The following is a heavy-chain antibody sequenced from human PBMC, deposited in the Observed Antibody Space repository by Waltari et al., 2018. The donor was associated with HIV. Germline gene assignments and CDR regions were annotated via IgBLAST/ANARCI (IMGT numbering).Heavy chain of an antibody. D-gene: IGHD2-21*02. V-gene: IGHV3-48*01. CDR3: ARDARGDPGAFDI. CDR2: ISSSSSTI. CDR1: GFTFSSYS. J-gene: IGHJ3*02. Sequence: EVQLVESGGGLVQPGGSLRLSCAASGFTFSSYSMNWVRQAPGKGVEWVSYISSSSSTIYYADSVKGRFTISRDNAKNSLYLQMNSLRAEDTAVYYCARDARGDPGAFDIWGQGTMVTVSS.